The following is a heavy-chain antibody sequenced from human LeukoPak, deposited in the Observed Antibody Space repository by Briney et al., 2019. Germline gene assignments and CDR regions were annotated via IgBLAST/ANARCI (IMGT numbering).Heavy chain of an antibody. Sequence: ASVKVSCKASGYTFTNYGITWVRQAPGQGLEWMGWINTYNGNTNYAQKLQGRVTMTTDTSTSTAYMELRSLRSGDTAVYYCARDPYDGSGCIDYWGQGTLVTVSS. CDR2: INTYNGNT. CDR3: ARDPYDGSGCIDY. J-gene: IGHJ4*02. CDR1: GYTFTNYG. V-gene: IGHV1-18*01. D-gene: IGHD3-22*01.